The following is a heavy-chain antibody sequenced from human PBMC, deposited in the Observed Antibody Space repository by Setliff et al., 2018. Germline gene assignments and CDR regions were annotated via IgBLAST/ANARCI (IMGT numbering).Heavy chain of an antibody. Sequence: TGGSLRLSCVASGFTFSNYGMHWVRQAPGKGLEWVANIKQDGSEKYYVDSVKGRFTISRDNAKNSLYLQMNSLRAEDTAVYYCARGRHPPWSGYPYYYMDVWGKGTTVTVSS. J-gene: IGHJ6*03. D-gene: IGHD3-3*01. CDR1: GFTFSNYG. CDR2: IKQDGSEK. CDR3: ARGRHPPWSGYPYYYMDV. V-gene: IGHV3-7*01.